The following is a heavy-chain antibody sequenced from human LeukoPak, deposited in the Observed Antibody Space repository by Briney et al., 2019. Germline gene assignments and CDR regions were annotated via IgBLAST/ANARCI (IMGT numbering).Heavy chain of an antibody. CDR3: ARRRDGYNYVGTDY. CDR1: GYNFTTYW. D-gene: IGHD5-24*01. J-gene: IGHJ4*02. V-gene: IGHV5-51*01. Sequence: GESLKISCKGSGYNFTTYWIGWVRQMSGKGLEWMGIIYPGDSDTTYSPSFQGQVTISADKSISTAYLQWSSLKASDTAMYYCARRRDGYNYVGTDYWGQGTLVTVSS. CDR2: IYPGDSDT.